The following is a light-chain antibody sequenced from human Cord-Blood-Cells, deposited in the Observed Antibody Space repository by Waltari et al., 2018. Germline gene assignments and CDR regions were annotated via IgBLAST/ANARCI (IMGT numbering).Light chain of an antibody. CDR2: DVS. V-gene: IGLV2-14*01. CDR3: SSYTSSSVYV. CDR1: SRAVGGYNY. Sequence: QSALTQPASVSGSPGQSIPISCTGTSRAVGGYNYVAWYQQHPGKAPKLMIYDVSNRPSGVSNRFSCSKSGNTASRTISGLQAEDEADYYCSSYTSSSVYVFGTGTKVTVL. J-gene: IGLJ1*01.